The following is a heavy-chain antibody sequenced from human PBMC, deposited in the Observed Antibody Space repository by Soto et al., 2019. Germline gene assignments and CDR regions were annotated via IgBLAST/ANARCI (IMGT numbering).Heavy chain of an antibody. CDR3: ARQGHYYYDSSGYFPFDY. CDR1: GGSISSYY. D-gene: IGHD3-22*01. Sequence: SETLSLTCTVSGGSISSYYWSWIRQPPGKGLEWIGYIYYSGSTNYNPSLKSRVTISVDTSKNQFSLKLSSVTAADTAVYYCARQGHYYYDSSGYFPFDYWGQGTLVTVSS. V-gene: IGHV4-59*08. J-gene: IGHJ4*02. CDR2: IYYSGST.